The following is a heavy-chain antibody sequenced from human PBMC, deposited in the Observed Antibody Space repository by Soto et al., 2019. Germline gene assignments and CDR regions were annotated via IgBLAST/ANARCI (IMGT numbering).Heavy chain of an antibody. Sequence: XSVKVSCKASGYSFTSYDINWVRQATGQGLEWMGWMNPNSGNTGYAQKFQGRVTMTRNTSISTAYMELSSLRSEDTAVYYCARYYDFWSGYFYYYYGMDVWGPGTTVTVSS. J-gene: IGHJ6*02. CDR1: GYSFTSYD. V-gene: IGHV1-8*01. CDR3: ARYYDFWSGYFYYYYGMDV. D-gene: IGHD3-3*01. CDR2: MNPNSGNT.